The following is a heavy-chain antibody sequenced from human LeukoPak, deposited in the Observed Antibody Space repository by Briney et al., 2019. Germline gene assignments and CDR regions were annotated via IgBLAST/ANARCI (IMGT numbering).Heavy chain of an antibody. D-gene: IGHD3-9*01. CDR2: TSGSGGST. CDR1: GFTFSSYA. CDR3: AKSSGYDILTGWEFDY. Sequence: PGGSLRLSCAASGFTFSSYAMSWVRQAPGKGLEWVSATSGSGGSTYYADSVKGRFTISRDNSKNTLYLQMNSLRAEDTAVYYCAKSSGYDILTGWEFDYWGQGTLVTVSS. V-gene: IGHV3-23*01. J-gene: IGHJ4*02.